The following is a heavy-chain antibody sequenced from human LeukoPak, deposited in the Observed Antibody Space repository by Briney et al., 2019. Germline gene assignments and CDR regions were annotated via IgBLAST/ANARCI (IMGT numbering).Heavy chain of an antibody. D-gene: IGHD3-16*01. J-gene: IGHJ4*02. CDR2: ISGSGGST. CDR3: AKTLWGLTLLSSDY. CDR1: GFTFSSHS. Sequence: GGSLRLSCAASGFTFSSHSMAWVRQAPGKGLEWVSAISGSGGSTYYADSVKGRFTISRDNSKNTLYLQMNSLRAEDTAVYWCAKTLWGLTLLSSDYWGQGTLVTVSS. V-gene: IGHV3-23*01.